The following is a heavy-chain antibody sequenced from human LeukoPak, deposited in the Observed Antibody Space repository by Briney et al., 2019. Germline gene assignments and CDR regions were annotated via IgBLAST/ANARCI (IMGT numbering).Heavy chain of an antibody. Sequence: SETLSLTCTVSGGSISSYYWSWIRQPPGKGLEWIGYTHYSGSTNYNPSLKSRVTTSVDTSKNQFSLKLTSVTAADTAVYYCAGAKIGVAGFFDNWGQGTLVIVSS. V-gene: IGHV4-59*08. CDR1: GGSISSYY. CDR3: AGAKIGVAGFFDN. CDR2: THYSGST. J-gene: IGHJ4*02. D-gene: IGHD6-19*01.